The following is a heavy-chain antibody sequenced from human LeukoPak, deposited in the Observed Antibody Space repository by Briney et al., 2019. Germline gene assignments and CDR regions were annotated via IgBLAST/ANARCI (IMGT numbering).Heavy chain of an antibody. CDR3: TTETSYYYDSSGYYASGQLGY. V-gene: IGHV3-15*01. CDR1: GFTFSSYE. D-gene: IGHD3-22*01. Sequence: GGSLRLSCAASGFTFSSYEMNWVRQAPGKGLEWVGRIKSKTDGGTTDYAAPVKGRFTISRDDSKNTLYLQMNSLKTEDTAVYYCTTETSYYYDSSGYYASGQLGYWGQGTLVTVSS. J-gene: IGHJ4*02. CDR2: IKSKTDGGTT.